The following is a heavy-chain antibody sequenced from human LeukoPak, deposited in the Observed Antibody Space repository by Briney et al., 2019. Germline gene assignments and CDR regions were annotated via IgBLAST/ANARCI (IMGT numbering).Heavy chain of an antibody. CDR1: GFTFDDYA. Sequence: GGSLRLSCAASGFTFDDYAMHWVRQAPGKGLEWVSLISWDGGSTYYADSVKGRFTISRDNSKNSLNLQMNSLRAEDTALYYCAKGPVRGSYRYGYFDYWGQGTLVTVSS. J-gene: IGHJ4*02. CDR3: AKGPVRGSYRYGYFDY. D-gene: IGHD3-16*02. V-gene: IGHV3-43D*03. CDR2: ISWDGGST.